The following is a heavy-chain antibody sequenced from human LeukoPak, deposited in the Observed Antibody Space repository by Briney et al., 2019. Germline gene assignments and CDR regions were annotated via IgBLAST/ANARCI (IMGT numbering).Heavy chain of an antibody. J-gene: IGHJ6*02. CDR1: GYTFTGYY. V-gene: IGHV1-2*02. CDR3: ARGGIYSGYDYLYYGMDV. Sequence: ASVPVSRKASGYTFTGYYMHWVRQAPGQGLEWMGWINPNSGGTNYAQKFQGRVTMARDTSISTAYMELSRLRSDDTAVYYCARGGIYSGYDYLYYGMDVWGHGTTVPVSS. D-gene: IGHD5-12*01. CDR2: INPNSGGT.